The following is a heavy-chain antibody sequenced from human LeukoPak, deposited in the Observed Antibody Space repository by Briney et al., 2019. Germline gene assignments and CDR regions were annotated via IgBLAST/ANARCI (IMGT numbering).Heavy chain of an antibody. D-gene: IGHD4-17*01. Sequence: PGGSLRLSCAASGFTFNTYSMNWVRQAPGKGLEWVSYISDSSNKIYYADSVRGRFIISRDNAKNLLYLQMNSLRVDDTAMFYCARGPYGDYVDAFDFWGHGTMVTVSS. J-gene: IGHJ3*01. V-gene: IGHV3-48*01. CDR2: ISDSSNKI. CDR1: GFTFNTYS. CDR3: ARGPYGDYVDAFDF.